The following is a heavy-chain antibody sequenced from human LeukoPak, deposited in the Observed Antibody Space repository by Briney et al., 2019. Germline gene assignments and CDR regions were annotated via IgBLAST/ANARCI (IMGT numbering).Heavy chain of an antibody. CDR3: AKLFYSSSAGDAFDI. V-gene: IGHV3-11*01. Sequence: GGSLRLSCAASGFTFSDYYMSWIRQAPGKGLEWVSYISSSGSTIYYADSVKGRFTISRDNSKNTLYLQMNSLRAEDTAVYYCAKLFYSSSAGDAFDIWGQGTMVTVSS. D-gene: IGHD6-6*01. CDR2: ISSSGSTI. J-gene: IGHJ3*02. CDR1: GFTFSDYY.